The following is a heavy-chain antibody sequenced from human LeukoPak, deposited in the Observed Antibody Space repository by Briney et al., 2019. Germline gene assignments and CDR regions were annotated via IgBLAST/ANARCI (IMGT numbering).Heavy chain of an antibody. CDR3: ARRAADNWYFDL. CDR1: GRSISRCY. J-gene: IGHJ2*01. D-gene: IGHD6-13*01. V-gene: IGHV4-59*01. Sequence: SETLSLTCTDAGRSISRCYCSWIRQPPGKRLEWTGYIYYSGSTNYNPSLKSRVTISVDTSKNQFSLKLSSVTAADTAVYYCARRAADNWYFDLWGRGTLVTVSS. CDR2: IYYSGST.